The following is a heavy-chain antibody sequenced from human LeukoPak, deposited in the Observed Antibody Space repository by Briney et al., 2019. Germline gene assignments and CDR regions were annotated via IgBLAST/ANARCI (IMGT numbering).Heavy chain of an antibody. Sequence: GGSLRLSCAASGFTFSSYWMSWVRQAPGKGLEWVSVISGSGGSTYYADSVKGRFTISRDNSKNTLYLQMNSLKTEDTAVYYCTTDSSGYWGQGILVTVSS. CDR2: ISGSGGST. J-gene: IGHJ4*02. V-gene: IGHV3-23*01. CDR3: TTDSSGY. CDR1: GFTFSSYW. D-gene: IGHD1-14*01.